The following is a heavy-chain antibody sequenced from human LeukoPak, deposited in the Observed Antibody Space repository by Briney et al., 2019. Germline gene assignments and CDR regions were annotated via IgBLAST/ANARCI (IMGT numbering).Heavy chain of an antibody. CDR2: ISSSGSTI. CDR1: GFTFSDYY. CDR3: ARDSHVPPNNWFDP. V-gene: IGHV3-11*04. Sequence: GGSLRLSCAASGFTFSDYYMSWIRQAPGKGLEWVSYISSSGSTIYYADSVKGRFTISRDNAKNSLYLQMNSLRAEDTAVYYCARDSHVPPNNWFDPWGQGTQVTVSS. J-gene: IGHJ5*02.